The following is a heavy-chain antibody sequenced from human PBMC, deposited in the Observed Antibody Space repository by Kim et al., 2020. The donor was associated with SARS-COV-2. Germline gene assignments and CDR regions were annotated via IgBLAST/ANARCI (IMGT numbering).Heavy chain of an antibody. CDR1: GFTFSSYG. J-gene: IGHJ6*02. CDR2: IWYDGSNK. Sequence: GGSLRLSCAASGFTFSSYGMHWVRQAPGKGLEWVAVIWYDGSNKYYADSVKGRFTISRDNSKNTLYLQMNSLRAEDTAVYYCARDLRLVGGPEYYGMDVWGQGTTVTVSS. D-gene: IGHD6-19*01. CDR3: ARDLRLVGGPEYYGMDV. V-gene: IGHV3-33*01.